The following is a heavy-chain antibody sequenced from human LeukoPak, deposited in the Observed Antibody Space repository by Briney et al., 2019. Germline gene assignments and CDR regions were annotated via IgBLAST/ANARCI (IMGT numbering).Heavy chain of an antibody. CDR3: ARAGGPEGWFDP. CDR2: INSDGSGT. Sequence: GSLRLSCAASGFTFSRYWMHWVRQAPGKGLVWVSRINSDGSGTMYADSVKGRFTISRDNAKNTLYLQMNSLRAEDTAVYYCARAGGPEGWFDPWGQGTLVTVSS. CDR1: GFTFSRYW. V-gene: IGHV3-74*03. D-gene: IGHD3-10*01. J-gene: IGHJ5*02.